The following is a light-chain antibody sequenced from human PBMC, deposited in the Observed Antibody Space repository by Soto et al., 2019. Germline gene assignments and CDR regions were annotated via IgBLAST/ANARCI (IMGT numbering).Light chain of an antibody. Sequence: EVVLTQSPATLSLSPGGRATLSCRASQSVSDFLAWYQQKPGQAPRLLIYDTSNRATGIPARFSGSGSGTDFTLTINSREPEDLAFYYCQQRSNWPYTFGQGTKLEIK. CDR2: DTS. CDR1: QSVSDF. CDR3: QQRSNWPYT. V-gene: IGKV3-11*01. J-gene: IGKJ2*01.